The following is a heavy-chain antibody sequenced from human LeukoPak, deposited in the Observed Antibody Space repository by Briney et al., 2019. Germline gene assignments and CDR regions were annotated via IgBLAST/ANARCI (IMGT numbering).Heavy chain of an antibody. V-gene: IGHV3-23*01. CDR3: AKGRANWASAEGGGYFDY. CDR1: GFTFINYA. CDR2: ISGSDGST. Sequence: GGSLRLSCAASGFTFINYAMSWVRQAPGKGLEWVSAISGSDGSTYYADSVKGRFTISRDNSKNTLYLQMNNLRVEDTALYYCAKGRANWASAEGGGYFDYWGQGTLVTVSS. J-gene: IGHJ4*02. D-gene: IGHD7-27*01.